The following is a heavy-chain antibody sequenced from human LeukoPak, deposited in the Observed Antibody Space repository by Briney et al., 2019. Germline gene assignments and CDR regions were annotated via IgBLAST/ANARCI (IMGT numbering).Heavy chain of an antibody. CDR3: ARGQEMANY. CDR1: GFTFSSYS. D-gene: IGHD5-24*01. J-gene: IGHJ4*02. V-gene: IGHV3-48*04. CDR2: ISSSSSTI. Sequence: GGSLRLSCAASGFTFSSYSMNWVRQAPGKGLEWVSYISSSSSTIYYADSVKGRFTISRDNAKNSLYLQMNSLRAEDTAVYYCARGQEMANYWGQGTLVTVSS.